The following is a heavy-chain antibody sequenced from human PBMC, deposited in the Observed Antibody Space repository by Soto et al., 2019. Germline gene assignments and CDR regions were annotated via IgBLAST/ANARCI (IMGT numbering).Heavy chain of an antibody. D-gene: IGHD3-10*01. J-gene: IGHJ5*02. Sequence: PGESLKISCKGSGYSFTSYWISWVRQMPGKGLEWMGRIDPSDSYTNYSPSFQGHVTISADKSISTAYLQWSSLKASGTAMYYCARYIEEGFTMDRGAFDPWSQGTLVTVSS. CDR2: IDPSDSYT. CDR3: ARYIEEGFTMDRGAFDP. V-gene: IGHV5-10-1*01. CDR1: GYSFTSYW.